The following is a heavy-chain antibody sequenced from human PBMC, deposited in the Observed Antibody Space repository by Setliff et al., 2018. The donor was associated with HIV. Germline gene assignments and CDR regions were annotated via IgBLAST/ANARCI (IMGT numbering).Heavy chain of an antibody. CDR2: IHPGDSNT. D-gene: IGHD6-25*01. V-gene: IGHV5-51*01. J-gene: IGHJ3*02. CDR3: ARQAAAFDI. Sequence: GESLKISCKGSGYSFTSYWIGWVRQMPVKGLEWMGIIHPGDSNTRYSPSFQGQVTISADKSISAAYLQWSSLKASDTAMYYCARQAAAFDIWGQGTMVTVSS. CDR1: GYSFTSYW.